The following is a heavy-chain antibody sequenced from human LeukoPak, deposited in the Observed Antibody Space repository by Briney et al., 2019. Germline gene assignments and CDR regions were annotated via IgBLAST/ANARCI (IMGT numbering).Heavy chain of an antibody. CDR1: GFTFSNYG. Sequence: GRSLRLSCAASGFTFSNYGMHWVRQAPGKELEWVAVISFDGNTKHYSDSVKGRFTISRDNSKDTLSLQMNSLRAEDTAVYYCALLNYDAFDTWGQGTKVTVSS. V-gene: IGHV3-30*03. D-gene: IGHD1-7*01. CDR3: ALLNYDAFDT. J-gene: IGHJ3*02. CDR2: ISFDGNTK.